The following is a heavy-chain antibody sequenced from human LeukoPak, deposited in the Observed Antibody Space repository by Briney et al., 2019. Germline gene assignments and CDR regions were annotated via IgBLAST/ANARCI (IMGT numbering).Heavy chain of an antibody. CDR2: IYHSGST. D-gene: IGHD3-10*01. CDR3: ARDGGYGSGTYRFDY. Sequence: PSETLSLTCTVSGGSISSGGYYWSWIRQHPGKGLEWIGYIYHSGSTSYNPSLKSRVTISVDTSKNQFSLKLSSVTAADTAVYYCARDGGYGSGTYRFDYWGQGTLVTVSS. J-gene: IGHJ4*02. V-gene: IGHV4-31*03. CDR1: GGSISSGGYY.